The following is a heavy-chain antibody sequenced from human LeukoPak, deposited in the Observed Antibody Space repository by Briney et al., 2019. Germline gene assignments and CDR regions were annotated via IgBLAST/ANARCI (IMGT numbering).Heavy chain of an antibody. V-gene: IGHV3-23*01. J-gene: IGHJ4*02. CDR3: ARQYCRSTSCYQYYFDY. CDR1: GFTFSSYA. Sequence: GGSLRLSCAASGFTFSSYAMSWVRQAPGKGLEWVSAISGSGGSTYYADSVKGRFTISRDNAKNSLYLQMNSRRAEDTAVYYCARQYCRSTSCYQYYFDYWGQGTLVTVSS. D-gene: IGHD2-2*01. CDR2: ISGSGGST.